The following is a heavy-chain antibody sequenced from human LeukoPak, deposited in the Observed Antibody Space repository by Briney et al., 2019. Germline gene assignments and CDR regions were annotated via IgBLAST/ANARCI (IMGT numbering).Heavy chain of an antibody. V-gene: IGHV1-8*01. CDR1: TYTFTRYG. CDR2: MNPDSGNA. J-gene: IGHJ5*02. D-gene: IGHD3-10*01. Sequence: ASVKVSCKASTYTFTRYGISWVRQATGQGLEWMGWMNPDSGNAGYAQKFQGRVTMTRNKSISTAYMELSSLTSEDTAVYYCARGLELWFGEAGVGWFDPWGQGTLVTVSS. CDR3: ARGLELWFGEAGVGWFDP.